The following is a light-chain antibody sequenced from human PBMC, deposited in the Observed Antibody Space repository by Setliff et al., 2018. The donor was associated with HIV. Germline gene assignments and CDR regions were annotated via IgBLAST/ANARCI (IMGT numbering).Light chain of an antibody. CDR3: CSCTNINPPRYV. Sequence: QSVLTQPASVSGSPGQSITISCTGTSSYVGGNNYVSWYQQLPGKAPQLIIYEVTVRPSGVSDRYSGSKSANTASLTISGLQAEDEGDDYCCSCTNINPPRYVFGSGTKVTVL. V-gene: IGLV2-14*01. CDR1: SSYVGGNNY. J-gene: IGLJ1*01. CDR2: EVT.